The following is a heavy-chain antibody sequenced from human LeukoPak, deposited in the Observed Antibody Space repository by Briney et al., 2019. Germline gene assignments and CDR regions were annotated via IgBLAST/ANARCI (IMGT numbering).Heavy chain of an antibody. V-gene: IGHV3-23*01. Sequence: GGSLRLSCAASGFTFSSYAMSWVRQAPGKGLQWVSAISGSGGTTYYADSVKGRFTISRDNSKNTLYLQMNSLRAEDTAVYYCAKGRVYYYDSSGSYFDYWGQGTLVTVSS. CDR1: GFTFSSYA. CDR3: AKGRVYYYDSSGSYFDY. D-gene: IGHD3-22*01. J-gene: IGHJ4*02. CDR2: ISGSGGTT.